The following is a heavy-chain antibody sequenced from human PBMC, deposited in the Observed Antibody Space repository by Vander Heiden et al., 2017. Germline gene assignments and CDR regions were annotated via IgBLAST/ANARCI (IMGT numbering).Heavy chain of an antibody. Sequence: EVQLVESGGGLVQPGGSLRLSCSASGFTFSGSAMHRVRQARGKGLEWVGRIRIKANSYAPAYAASVKGRFTISRDDSKNTAYLQMNSLKTQDTAVYYCTGGRGIAVAGSFDYWGQGTLVTVSS. D-gene: IGHD6-19*01. V-gene: IGHV3-73*02. J-gene: IGHJ4*02. CDR3: TGGRGIAVAGSFDY. CDR1: GFTFSGSA. CDR2: IRIKANSYAP.